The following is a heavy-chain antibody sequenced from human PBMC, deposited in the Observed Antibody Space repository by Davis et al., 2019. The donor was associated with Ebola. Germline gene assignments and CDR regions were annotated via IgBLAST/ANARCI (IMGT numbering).Heavy chain of an antibody. CDR1: GFIFTSYA. J-gene: IGHJ4*02. V-gene: IGHV3-23*01. Sequence: GESLKISCAASGFIFTSYAMNWVRQAPGKGLECVPFISGTAVTTYYADSVKGRFTISRDNSKNTLYLQMNSLRAEDTAVYYCAKGANYGAPFDYWGQGTLVTVSS. CDR2: ISGTAVTT. CDR3: AKGANYGAPFDY. D-gene: IGHD4/OR15-4a*01.